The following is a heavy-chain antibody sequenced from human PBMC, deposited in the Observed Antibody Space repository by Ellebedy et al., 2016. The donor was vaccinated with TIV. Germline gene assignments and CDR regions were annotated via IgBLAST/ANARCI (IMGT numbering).Heavy chain of an antibody. V-gene: IGHV3-30*03. D-gene: IGHD3-10*02. Sequence: GESLKISCAVSGFTFRSYGIHWVRQAPVKGLEWVALISDDGSDKYYADSVKGRFTISRDNSKNTVYLQMNSLRAEDTAVYYCARASFYDVDLSGWYFDLWGRGTLVTVSS. CDR3: ARASFYDVDLSGWYFDL. CDR1: GFTFRSYG. J-gene: IGHJ2*01. CDR2: ISDDGSDK.